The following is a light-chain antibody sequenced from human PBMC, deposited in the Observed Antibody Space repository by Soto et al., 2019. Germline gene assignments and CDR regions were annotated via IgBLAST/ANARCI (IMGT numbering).Light chain of an antibody. Sequence: QSALTQPASVSGSPGQSITISCTGTSNDVGGYNYVSWYQQHPGKAPKLMIYDVSNRPSGVSNRFYASKSGNTASLTISGLQAEDEEAYYCSSYTTSSTLVLFGGGTKVTVL. CDR3: SSYTTSSTLVL. CDR2: DVS. J-gene: IGLJ2*01. CDR1: SNDVGGYNY. V-gene: IGLV2-14*03.